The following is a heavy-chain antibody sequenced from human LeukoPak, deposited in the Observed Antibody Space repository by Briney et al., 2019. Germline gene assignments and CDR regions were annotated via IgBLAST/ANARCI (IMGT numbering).Heavy chain of an antibody. V-gene: IGHV4-4*07. CDR3: ARARSGSLDY. CDR1: GGSISSYY. Sequence: PSETLSLTCTVSGGSISSYYWSWIRQPAGKGLEWVGRICSSGSTNDNPSLKSRVTMSVDTSKNQFSLKLTSVTAANTAVYYCARARSGSLDYWGQGTLVTVSS. CDR2: ICSSGST. J-gene: IGHJ4*02. D-gene: IGHD1-26*01.